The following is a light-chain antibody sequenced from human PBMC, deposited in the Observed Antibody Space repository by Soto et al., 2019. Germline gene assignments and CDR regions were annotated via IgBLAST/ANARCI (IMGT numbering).Light chain of an antibody. CDR1: QSVSSY. J-gene: IGKJ5*01. V-gene: IGKV3-11*01. CDR2: DAS. Sequence: EIVLTQSPATLSLSPGERATLSCRASQSVSSYLAWYQQKPGQAPRLLLYDASHRAAGIPARFSGSGSGTDFTLTISSLEPEDFAVYHCQQRSNWPITFGQVTRLEIK. CDR3: QQRSNWPIT.